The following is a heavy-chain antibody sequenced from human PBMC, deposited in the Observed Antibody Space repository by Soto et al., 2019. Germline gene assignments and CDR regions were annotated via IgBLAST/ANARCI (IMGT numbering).Heavy chain of an antibody. CDR2: MNPNSGNT. Sequence: ASVKVSCKASGYTFTSYDINWVRQATGQGLEWMGWMNPNSGNTGYAQKFQGRVTMTRNTSISTAYMELSSLRSEDTAVYYCAREGKDSRFGELLFLSDYYYYMDVWGKGTTVTVSS. CDR1: GYTFTSYD. V-gene: IGHV1-8*01. D-gene: IGHD3-10*01. CDR3: AREGKDSRFGELLFLSDYYYYMDV. J-gene: IGHJ6*03.